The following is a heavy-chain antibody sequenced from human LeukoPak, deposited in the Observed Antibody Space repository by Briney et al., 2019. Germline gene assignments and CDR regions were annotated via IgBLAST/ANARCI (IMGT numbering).Heavy chain of an antibody. J-gene: IGHJ4*02. CDR2: FDPEEGET. Sequence: ASVKVSCKLSGYTLAELSMHWVRQAPGKGLEWMGGFDPEEGETIYAQKFQGRVTITEDTSTSTTYMELRSLRSDDTAVYYCALIPYCTTATCYYFDFWGQGTLVTVSS. V-gene: IGHV1-24*01. D-gene: IGHD2-2*01. CDR3: ALIPYCTTATCYYFDF. CDR1: GYTLAELS.